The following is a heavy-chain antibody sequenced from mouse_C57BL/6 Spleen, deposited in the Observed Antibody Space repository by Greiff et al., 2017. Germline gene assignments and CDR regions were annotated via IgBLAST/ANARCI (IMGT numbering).Heavy chain of an antibody. CDR3: ARSRGNPYFDD. Sequence: QVQLQQPGAELVKPGASVKLSCTASGYTFTSYGMPWVQQRPGQGLEWIGMIHPNSGSTNYTDKFKSKFTLTVDKSTSTAYMQLSSLASADSEVYYSARSRGNPYFDDWGTGTTLTVSS. CDR1: GYTFTSYG. D-gene: IGHD2-1*01. J-gene: IGHJ1*03. V-gene: IGHV1-64*01. CDR2: IHPNSGST.